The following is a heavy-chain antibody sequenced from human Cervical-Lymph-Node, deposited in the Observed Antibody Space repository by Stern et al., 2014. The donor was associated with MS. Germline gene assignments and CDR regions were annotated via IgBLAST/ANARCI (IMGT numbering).Heavy chain of an antibody. V-gene: IGHV1-2*06. CDR2: INPKNGVT. D-gene: IGHD2-15*01. J-gene: IGHJ1*01. Sequence: VQLEESGAEMKKPGASVRVSCKTSGYTFTGYYVHWVRQAPGQGLEWMGRINPKNGVTNSVQKFQGRVTMTRDTSINTAYLELSELTSDDTAVYFCARDSVVEDLDSWGQGTLVIVSS. CDR1: GYTFTGYY. CDR3: ARDSVVEDLDS.